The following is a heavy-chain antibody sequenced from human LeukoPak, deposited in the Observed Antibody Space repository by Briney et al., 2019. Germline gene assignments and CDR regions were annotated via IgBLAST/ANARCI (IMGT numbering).Heavy chain of an antibody. CDR1: GHIFATHY. D-gene: IGHD5-24*01. J-gene: IGHJ4*02. Sequence: ASVKVSCKTSGHIFATHYIHWMRQAPGQRLEWLGRVNTDNTKSEYSQKFQGRVIITRDTSASTAYMEMSGLRSEDTAMYYCAMSVEMAAIPSFDYWGQGTLVTVSS. CDR2: VNTDNTKS. CDR3: AMSVEMAAIPSFDY. V-gene: IGHV1-3*04.